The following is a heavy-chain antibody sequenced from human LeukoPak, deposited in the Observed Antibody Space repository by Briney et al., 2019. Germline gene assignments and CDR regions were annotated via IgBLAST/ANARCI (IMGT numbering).Heavy chain of an antibody. CDR1: GGTFSGYA. V-gene: IGHV1-69*13. CDR2: IIPIFGTA. CDR3: ARGAVVPAAMTWFDP. D-gene: IGHD2-2*01. J-gene: IGHJ5*02. Sequence: SVKVSCKASGGTFSGYAISWVRQAPGQGLEWMGGIIPIFGTANYAQKFQGRVTITADESTSTAYMELSSLRSEDTAVYYCARGAVVPAAMTWFDPWGQGTLVTVSS.